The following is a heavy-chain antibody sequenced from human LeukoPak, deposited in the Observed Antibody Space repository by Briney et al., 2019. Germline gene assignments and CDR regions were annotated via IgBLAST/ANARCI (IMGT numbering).Heavy chain of an antibody. CDR1: GFTFSSYS. J-gene: IGHJ5*02. CDR2: ISSSSSYI. Sequence: GGSLRLSCAASGFTFSSYSMNWVRQAPGKGLEWVSSISSSSSYIYYADSVKGRFTISRDNAKNSLYLQMNSLRAEDTAVYYCARGYSSALYNWFDPWGLGTLVTVSS. D-gene: IGHD6-19*01. V-gene: IGHV3-21*01. CDR3: ARGYSSALYNWFDP.